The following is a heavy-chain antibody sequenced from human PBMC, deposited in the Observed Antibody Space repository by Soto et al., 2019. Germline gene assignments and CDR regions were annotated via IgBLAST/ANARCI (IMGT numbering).Heavy chain of an antibody. CDR2: ISAYNGNT. Sequence: ASVKVSCKASGYTFTSYGISWVRQAPGQGLEWMGWISAYNGNTNYAQKLQGRVTMTTDTSTSTAYMELRSLRSDDMAVYYCARSRPPFSWQQLFTKWFDPWGQGTLVTVSS. D-gene: IGHD6-13*01. J-gene: IGHJ5*02. CDR1: GYTFTSYG. V-gene: IGHV1-18*03. CDR3: ARSRPPFSWQQLFTKWFDP.